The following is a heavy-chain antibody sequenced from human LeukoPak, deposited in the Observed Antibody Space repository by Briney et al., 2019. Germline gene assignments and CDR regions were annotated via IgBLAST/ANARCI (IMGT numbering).Heavy chain of an antibody. V-gene: IGHV4-4*07. Sequence: SETLSLTCTVSGGSISSYYWSWIRQPAGKGLEWIGRIYTSGSTNYNPSLKSRVTMSVDTSKNQFSLKLSSVTAADTAVYYCARDLSYYYDSSGYLYFDYWGQGTLVTVSS. D-gene: IGHD3-22*01. CDR3: ARDLSYYYDSSGYLYFDY. CDR2: IYTSGST. CDR1: GGSISSYY. J-gene: IGHJ4*02.